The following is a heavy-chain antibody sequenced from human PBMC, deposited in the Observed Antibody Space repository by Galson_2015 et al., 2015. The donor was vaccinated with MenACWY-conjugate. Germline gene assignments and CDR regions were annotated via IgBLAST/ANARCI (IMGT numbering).Heavy chain of an antibody. CDR2: IKSQTDGGKI. V-gene: IGHV3-15*01. CDR1: AFTFSNAY. CDR3: TTHKPDSWGGLLFHFYMDV. Sequence: SLRLSCAGSAFTFSNAYMSWVRQAPGKGLEWVGRIKSQTDGGKIDYAAPVKGGFTISRDDSKNTLYLQMNSLKIEDTAVYYCTTHKPDSWGGLLFHFYMDVWGNGTTVTVSS. D-gene: IGHD2-21*01. J-gene: IGHJ6*03.